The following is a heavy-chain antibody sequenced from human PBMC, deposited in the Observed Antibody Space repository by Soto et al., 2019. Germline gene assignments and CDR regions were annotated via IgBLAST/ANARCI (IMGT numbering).Heavy chain of an antibody. V-gene: IGHV2-70*01. CDR3: ARSTYYYDSSGYGFYYFDY. D-gene: IGHD3-22*01. CDR1: GFSLSTSGLG. CDR2: IDWDDDK. J-gene: IGHJ4*02. Sequence: SGPTLVNPTQTLTLTCTFSGFSLSTSGLGVGWIRQPPGEALEWLALIDWDDDKYYSTSLKTRLTISKDTSKNQVVLTMTNMDPVDTATYYCARSTYYYDSSGYGFYYFDYWGEGTLVTVSS.